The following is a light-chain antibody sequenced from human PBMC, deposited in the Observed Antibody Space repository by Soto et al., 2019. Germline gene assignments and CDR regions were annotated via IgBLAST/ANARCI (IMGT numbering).Light chain of an antibody. CDR2: EVS. V-gene: IGLV2-14*01. CDR1: SSDVGGYIY. Sequence: QSALTQPASVSGSPGQSITISCTGTSSDVGGYIYVSWYQQHPGKAPKLMIYEVSNRPSGVSNRFSGSKSGSTASLTISGVQADDEADYYCSSYTSSSTPFVFGTGTKLTVL. CDR3: SSYTSSSTPFV. J-gene: IGLJ1*01.